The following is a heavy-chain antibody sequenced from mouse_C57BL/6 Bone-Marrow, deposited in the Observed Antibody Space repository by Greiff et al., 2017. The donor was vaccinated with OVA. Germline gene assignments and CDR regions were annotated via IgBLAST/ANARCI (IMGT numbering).Heavy chain of an antibody. J-gene: IGHJ4*01. CDR2: INYDGSST. Sequence: EVQVVESEGGLVQPGSSMKLSCTASGFTFSDYYMAWVRQVPEKGLEWVANINYDGSSTYYLDSLKSRFIISRDNAKNILYLQMSSLKSEDTATYYCARERHWEDYAMDYWGQGTSVTVSS. D-gene: IGHD4-1*01. CDR3: ARERHWEDYAMDY. CDR1: GFTFSDYY. V-gene: IGHV5-16*01.